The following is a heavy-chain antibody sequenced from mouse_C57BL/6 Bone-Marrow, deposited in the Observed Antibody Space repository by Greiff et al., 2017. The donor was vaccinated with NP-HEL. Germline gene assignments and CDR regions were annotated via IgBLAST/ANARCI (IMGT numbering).Heavy chain of an antibody. CDR1: GYTFTDYY. CDR2: INPYNGGT. V-gene: IGHV1-19*01. D-gene: IGHD1-1*01. CDR3: ARSLYYGSPAWFAY. J-gene: IGHJ3*01. Sequence: VQLQQSGPVLVKPGASVQMSCKASGYTFTDYYMNWVKQSHGKSLEWIGVINPYNGGTSYHQKFKGKATLTVDKSSSTAYMELNSLTSEDSAVYYCARSLYYGSPAWFAYWGQGTLVTVSA.